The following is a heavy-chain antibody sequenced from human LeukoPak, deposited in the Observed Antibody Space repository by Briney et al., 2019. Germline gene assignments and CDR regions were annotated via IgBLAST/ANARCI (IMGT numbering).Heavy chain of an antibody. CDR3: ARANYYYYGMDV. Sequence: GGSLRLSCAASGFTFSSYSMNWVRQAPGKGLEWVSYISSSSSTIYYADSVKGRFTISRDNAKNSLYLQMNSLRAEGTAVYYCARANYYYYGMDVWGQGTTVTVSS. CDR1: GFTFSSYS. J-gene: IGHJ6*02. CDR2: ISSSSSTI. V-gene: IGHV3-48*01.